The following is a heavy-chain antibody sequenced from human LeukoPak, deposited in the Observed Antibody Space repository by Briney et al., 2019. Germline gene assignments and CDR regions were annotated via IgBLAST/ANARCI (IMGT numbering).Heavy chain of an antibody. Sequence: PGRSLRLSCAASGFTFSSYGMHWVRQAPGKGLEWVAVISYDGSNKYYADSVKGRFTISRDNSKNTLYLQMNSLRAEDTAVYYCAKNSGPTPGSFDYWGQGTLVTVS. CDR1: GFTFSSYG. J-gene: IGHJ4*02. CDR2: ISYDGSNK. D-gene: IGHD1-26*01. CDR3: AKNSGPTPGSFDY. V-gene: IGHV3-30*18.